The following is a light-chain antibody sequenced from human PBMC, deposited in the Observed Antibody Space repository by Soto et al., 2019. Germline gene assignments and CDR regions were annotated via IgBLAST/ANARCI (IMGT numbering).Light chain of an antibody. J-gene: IGLJ1*01. V-gene: IGLV2-14*01. Sequence: QSVLTQPASVSGSPGHSITISCTGTTSDVGRYNYVSWYQQHPGKAPKLIIYDVSSRPSGVSNRFSGSKSGNTASLTISGLQAEDEADYYCNSYTSSSTYVFGTGTKVTVL. CDR3: NSYTSSSTYV. CDR1: TSDVGRYNY. CDR2: DVS.